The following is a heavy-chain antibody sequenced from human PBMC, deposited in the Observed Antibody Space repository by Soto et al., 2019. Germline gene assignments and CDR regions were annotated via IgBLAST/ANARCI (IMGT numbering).Heavy chain of an antibody. D-gene: IGHD2-21*01. CDR2: VYYTGST. V-gene: IGHV4-59*01. CDR1: GSSISCDY. CDR3: ARTRLIESWIDS. Sequence: SETLSLTCNVSGSSISCDYWSWIRQPPGKGLEWIGYVYYTGSTLYNPSLKSRVTISVDMSKKEFSLRLSSVIAADTAVYYCARTRLIESWIDSWGQGTPVIVSS. J-gene: IGHJ4*02.